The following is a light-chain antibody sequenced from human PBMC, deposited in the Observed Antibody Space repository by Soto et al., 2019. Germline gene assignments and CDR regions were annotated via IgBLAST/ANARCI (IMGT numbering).Light chain of an antibody. J-gene: IGLJ2*01. V-gene: IGLV2-14*01. CDR1: SSDVGGYNY. Sequence: QSVLTQPASVSGSPGQSITISCTGTSSDVGGYNYVSWYQQHPGKAPKLMIYEVSNRPSGVSNRFSGSKSGNTASLTISELQAEDEADYYCQSFDTSLNGLIFGGGTKLTVL. CDR3: QSFDTSLNGLI. CDR2: EVS.